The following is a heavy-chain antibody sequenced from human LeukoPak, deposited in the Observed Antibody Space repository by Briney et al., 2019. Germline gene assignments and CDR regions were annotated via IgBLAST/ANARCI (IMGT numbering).Heavy chain of an antibody. J-gene: IGHJ4*02. Sequence: SQTLSLTCTVSGGSISSGNYYYSWIRQPAGKGLEWLGRIYTSGTTNYNPSLKSRVTISVDTSKNQFSLKLSSVTAADTAVYYCARDAAKGFDYWGQGTLVTVSS. CDR1: GGSISSGNYY. CDR3: ARDAAKGFDY. V-gene: IGHV4-61*02. CDR2: IYTSGTT.